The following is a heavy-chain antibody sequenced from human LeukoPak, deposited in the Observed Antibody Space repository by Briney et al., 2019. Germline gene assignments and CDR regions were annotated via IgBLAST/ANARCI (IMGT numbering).Heavy chain of an antibody. Sequence: GGSLRLSCAASGLTFSSVSMNWVRQAPGKGLEWVSYISSTSTSTYYADSAKGRFTISRDNAQNSLYLQMNSLGDDDTAVYYCAKGVSSSWSNDAFDIWGQGTMVTVSS. V-gene: IGHV3-48*02. J-gene: IGHJ3*02. CDR3: AKGVSSSWSNDAFDI. D-gene: IGHD6-13*01. CDR1: GLTFSSVS. CDR2: ISSTSTST.